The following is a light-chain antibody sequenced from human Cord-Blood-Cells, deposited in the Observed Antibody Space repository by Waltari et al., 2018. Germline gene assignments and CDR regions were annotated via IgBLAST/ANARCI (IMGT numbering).Light chain of an antibody. V-gene: IGLV2-14*01. CDR1: RSDVGGYNY. Sequence: QSALTQPASVSGSPGQSITISCTGTRSDVGGYNYVSCYQEHPGKAHKLIIYDVSNPPSGVSNRFSGAKSGNTSSLTISGLQAEDGAEYYCSSYTSSSTVVFGGGTKLTVL. CDR2: DVS. CDR3: SSYTSSSTVV. J-gene: IGLJ2*01.